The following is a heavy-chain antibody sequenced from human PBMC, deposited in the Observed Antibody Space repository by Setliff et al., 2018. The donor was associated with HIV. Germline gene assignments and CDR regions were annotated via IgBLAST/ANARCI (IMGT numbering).Heavy chain of an antibody. CDR1: GFSLKTTGVG. D-gene: IGHD6-19*01. V-gene: IGHV2-5*01. Sequence: ASGPTLVNPTQPLTLTYSFSGFSLKTTGVGVGWVRQPPGKALEWLGFIYWNDDRSHSPSLRSRVTITKDTSKNQVVLTMTNMDPEDTATYFCAHSRSGVESWGQGLLVTVSS. CDR2: IYWNDDR. CDR3: AHSRSGVES. J-gene: IGHJ4*02.